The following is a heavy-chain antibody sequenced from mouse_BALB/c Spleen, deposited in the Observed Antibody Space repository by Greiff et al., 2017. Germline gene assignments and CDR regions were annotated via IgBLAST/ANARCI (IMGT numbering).Heavy chain of an antibody. J-gene: IGHJ4*01. CDR1: GYTFTDYN. CDR2: INPNNGGT. V-gene: IGHV1-18*01. D-gene: IGHD2-10*02. Sequence: EVKVVESGPELVKPGASVKIPCKASGYTFTDYNMDWVKQSHGKSLEWIGDINPNNGGTIYNQKFKGKATLTVDKSSSTAYMELRSLTSEDTAVYYCARKYGNYDAMDYWGQGTSVTVSS. CDR3: ARKYGNYDAMDY.